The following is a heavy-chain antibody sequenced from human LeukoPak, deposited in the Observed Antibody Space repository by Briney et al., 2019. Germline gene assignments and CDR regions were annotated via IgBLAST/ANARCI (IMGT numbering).Heavy chain of an antibody. Sequence: SETLSLTRAVSGGSVSSGSYYWSWIRQPPGKGLEWIGYIYYSGSTNYNPSLKSRVTISVDTSKNQFSLKLSSVTAADTAVYYCARGTDYYDSSGYPSYYFDYWGQGTLVTVSS. CDR3: ARGTDYYDSSGYPSYYFDY. CDR1: GGSVSSGSYY. CDR2: IYYSGST. V-gene: IGHV4-61*01. J-gene: IGHJ4*02. D-gene: IGHD3-22*01.